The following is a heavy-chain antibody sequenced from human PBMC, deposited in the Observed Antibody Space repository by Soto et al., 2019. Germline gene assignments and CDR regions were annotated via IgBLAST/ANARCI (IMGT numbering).Heavy chain of an antibody. CDR3: ARSRHGSGSYTHFYYGLDV. CDR1: GFTYITYP. D-gene: IGHD3-10*01. CDR2: ISFAGSSE. V-gene: IGHV3-30-3*01. Sequence: QVQLVESGGAVVQPGRPLRLSCAAPGFTYITYPMHWVCLAPGKGLERGAVISFAGSSEHYADSGKGRFTISRDNCKNTVYPQINSLRSEATAVYYGARSRHGSGSYTHFYYGLDVWGQGATVTVSS. J-gene: IGHJ6*02.